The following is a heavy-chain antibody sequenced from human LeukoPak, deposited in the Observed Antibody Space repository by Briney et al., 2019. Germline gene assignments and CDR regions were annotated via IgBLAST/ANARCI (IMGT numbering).Heavy chain of an antibody. V-gene: IGHV1-18*01. Sequence: ASVKVSCKASGYTFTSYGISWVRQAPGQGLEWMGWISAYNGNTNYAQKFQGRITMTRNTSISTAYMELSSLRSEDTAVYYCARGSAVVGVWGQGTTVTVSS. CDR1: GYTFTSYG. CDR2: ISAYNGNT. D-gene: IGHD6-19*01. J-gene: IGHJ6*02. CDR3: ARGSAVVGV.